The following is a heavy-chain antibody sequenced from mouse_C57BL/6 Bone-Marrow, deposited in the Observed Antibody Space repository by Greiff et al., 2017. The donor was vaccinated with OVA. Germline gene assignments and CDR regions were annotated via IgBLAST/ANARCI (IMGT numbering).Heavy chain of an antibody. Sequence: VQLQQSGAELVKPGASVKLSCPASGFNIKDYYMHWVKQRTEQGLEWIGRIDPVDVETKFATTFPGKATMTADTSSNPAYLQLSSRTSEDTAVYYCARYFLGGDYGGQGTTLTVSS. CDR3: ARYFLGGDY. CDR2: IDPVDVET. V-gene: IGHV14-2*01. CDR1: GFNIKDYY. J-gene: IGHJ2*01.